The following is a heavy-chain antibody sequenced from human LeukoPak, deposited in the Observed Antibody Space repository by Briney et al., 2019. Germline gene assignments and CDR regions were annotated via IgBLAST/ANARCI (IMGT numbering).Heavy chain of an antibody. Sequence: GRSLRLSCAASGFTFSSYAMHWVRQAPGKGLEWVAVISYDGSNKYYADSVKGRFTISRDNSKNTLYLQMNSLRAEDTAVYYCARDSYGSGSYYAYFDYWGQGTLVTVSS. CDR2: ISYDGSNK. D-gene: IGHD3-10*01. J-gene: IGHJ4*02. V-gene: IGHV3-30*04. CDR3: ARDSYGSGSYYAYFDY. CDR1: GFTFSSYA.